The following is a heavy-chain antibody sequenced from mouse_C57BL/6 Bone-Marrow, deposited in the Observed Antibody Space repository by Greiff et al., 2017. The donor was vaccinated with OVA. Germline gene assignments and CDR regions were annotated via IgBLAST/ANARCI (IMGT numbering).Heavy chain of an antibody. CDR1: GYTFTSYW. D-gene: IGHD2-4*01. CDR3: ARRGRLRTWFAY. V-gene: IGHV1-72*01. J-gene: IGHJ3*01. Sequence: QVQLQQPGAELVKPGASVKLSCKASGYTFTSYWMHWVKQRPGRGLEWIGRIDPNSGGTKYNEKFKSKATLTVDKPSSTAYMQLSILTSEDSAFYYCARRGRLRTWFAYWGQGTLVTVSA. CDR2: IDPNSGGT.